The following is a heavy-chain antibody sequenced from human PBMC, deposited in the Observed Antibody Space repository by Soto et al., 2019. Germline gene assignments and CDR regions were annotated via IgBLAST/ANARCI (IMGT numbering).Heavy chain of an antibody. J-gene: IGHJ4*02. CDR1: GGSISSYY. D-gene: IGHD6-19*01. CDR3: ARAQGNGWYPTFLFDY. Sequence: QVQLQESGPGLVKPSETLSLTCTVSGGSISSYYWSWIRQPPGKGLEWIGYIYYSGSTNYNPSLKSRVTISVDTSKNQFSLKLSSVTAADTAVYYCARAQGNGWYPTFLFDYWGQGTLVTVSS. V-gene: IGHV4-59*01. CDR2: IYYSGST.